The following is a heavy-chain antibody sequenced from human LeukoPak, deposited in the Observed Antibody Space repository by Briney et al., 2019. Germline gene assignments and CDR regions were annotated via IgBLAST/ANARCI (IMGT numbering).Heavy chain of an antibody. V-gene: IGHV3-53*05. CDR2: IYSDGST. Sequence: PGGSLRLSCAASGFTVSSSYMSWVRQAPGKGLEWVSVIYSDGSTYYVDSVKGRFTISRDNSKNTLYLQMNSLRAEDTAVYYCANKAAAGHIDYWGQGTLVTVSS. D-gene: IGHD6-13*01. CDR3: ANKAAAGHIDY. CDR1: GFTVSSSY. J-gene: IGHJ4*02.